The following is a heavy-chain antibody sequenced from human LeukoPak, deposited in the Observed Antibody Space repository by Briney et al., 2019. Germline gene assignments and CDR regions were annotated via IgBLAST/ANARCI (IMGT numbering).Heavy chain of an antibody. Sequence: GGSLRLSCAASGFTFGSYAMSWVRQAPGKGLEWVSAISGSGGSTYYADSVKGRFTISRDNSKNTLYLQMNSLRAEDTAVYYCAKDIVPAALLTRAVDYWGQGTLVTVSS. D-gene: IGHD2-2*02. CDR3: AKDIVPAALLTRAVDY. V-gene: IGHV3-23*01. J-gene: IGHJ4*02. CDR2: ISGSGGST. CDR1: GFTFGSYA.